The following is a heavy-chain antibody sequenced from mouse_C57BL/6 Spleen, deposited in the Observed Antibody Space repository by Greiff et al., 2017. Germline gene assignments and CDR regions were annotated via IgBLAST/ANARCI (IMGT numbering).Heavy chain of an antibody. V-gene: IGHV1-55*01. CDR1: GYTFTSYW. D-gene: IGHD1-1*01. CDR3: ARGVYYGSTTHWYFDV. CDR2: IYPGSGST. J-gene: IGHJ1*03. Sequence: VQLQQPGAELVKPGASVKLSCKASGYTFTSYWITWVKQRPGQGLEWIGDIYPGSGSTNYNEKFKSKATLTVDTSSSTAYMQISSLTSEDSAVYYWARGVYYGSTTHWYFDVWGTGTTVTVSS.